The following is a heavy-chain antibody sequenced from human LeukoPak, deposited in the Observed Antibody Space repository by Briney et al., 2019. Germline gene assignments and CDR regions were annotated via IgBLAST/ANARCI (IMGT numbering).Heavy chain of an antibody. D-gene: IGHD3-9*01. V-gene: IGHV3-7*01. CDR2: INPDGSDR. Sequence: GGSLRLSCEASGFSFSNYWMSWVRQAPGRGLEWVANINPDGSDRRYMDPVNGRFTISRDNARNSLYLQMNYLRVEDTAVYYCASGHFDWLLGGQGALVTVSS. J-gene: IGHJ4*02. CDR3: ASGHFDWLL. CDR1: GFSFSNYW.